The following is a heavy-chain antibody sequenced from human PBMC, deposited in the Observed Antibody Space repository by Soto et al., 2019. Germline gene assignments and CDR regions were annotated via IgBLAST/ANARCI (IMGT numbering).Heavy chain of an antibody. D-gene: IGHD3-22*01. V-gene: IGHV1-2*02. CDR2: INPNSGGT. CDR1: GYTFTGYY. Sequence: ASVKVSCKASGYTFTGYYMHGVRQAPGQGLEWMGWINPNSGGTNYAQKFQGTLTMTRDTSISTAYMELSRLRSDDTAVYYCAGVRDDYESSGGEDGVGAGGEGTLVTVS. J-gene: IGHJ4*02. CDR3: AGVRDDYESSGGEDGVGA.